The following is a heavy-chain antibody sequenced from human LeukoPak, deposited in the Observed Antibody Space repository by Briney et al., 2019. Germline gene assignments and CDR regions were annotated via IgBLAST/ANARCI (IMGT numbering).Heavy chain of an antibody. D-gene: IGHD2-2*01. V-gene: IGHV1-69*05. J-gene: IGHJ3*02. CDR3: ARDKNSGECVSNSCYGVWPLDI. Sequence: ASVKVSCKASGGTFSINAITWVRQAPGQGLEWIGGIIPMSEAPKYTQKFQGRVTIATGESTNTAYMELSSLRSEDTAVYYCARDKNSGECVSNSCYGVWPLDIWGQGTMVTVSS. CDR1: GGTFSINA. CDR2: IIPMSEAP.